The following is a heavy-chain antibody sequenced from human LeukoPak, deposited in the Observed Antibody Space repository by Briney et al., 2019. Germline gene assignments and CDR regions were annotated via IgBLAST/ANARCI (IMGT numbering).Heavy chain of an antibody. CDR1: GFTFSNSA. Sequence: PGGSLRLSCAASGFTFSNSAMSWVRQAPGKGLEWVSTLSGSGVTTYYADSVKGRFTISRDNSKNTLYLQMNSLRAEDTAVYYCAKAICSSGWSYFDYWGHGTLVTVSS. CDR3: AKAICSSGWSYFDY. V-gene: IGHV3-23*01. D-gene: IGHD6-19*01. J-gene: IGHJ4*01. CDR2: LSGSGVTT.